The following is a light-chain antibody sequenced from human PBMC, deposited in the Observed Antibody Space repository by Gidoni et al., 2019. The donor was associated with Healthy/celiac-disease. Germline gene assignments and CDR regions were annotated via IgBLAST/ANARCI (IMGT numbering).Light chain of an antibody. Sequence: DIQMTQSPSSLSASVGDRVTITCRASQSNSSYLNWYQQKPGKAPKLLIYAASSLQSGVPSRFSGSGSGTDFTLTISSLQPEDFATYYCQQGYSTPQTFGQGTKLEIK. V-gene: IGKV1-39*01. CDR1: QSNSSY. CDR2: AAS. J-gene: IGKJ2*01. CDR3: QQGYSTPQT.